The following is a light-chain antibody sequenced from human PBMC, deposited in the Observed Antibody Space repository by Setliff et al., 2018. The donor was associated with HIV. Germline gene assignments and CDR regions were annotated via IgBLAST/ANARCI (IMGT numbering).Light chain of an antibody. CDR1: SFNIGSST. J-gene: IGLJ1*01. Sequence: QSALTQPPSASGTPGQRVTISCSGSSFNIGSSTVNWYQQLPGTAPKLLIYSNNQRPSGVPDRFSGSKSGTSASLAISGLQSEDEADYYCAAWDDSLNGLYVFGTGTKVTVL. CDR3: AAWDDSLNGLYV. V-gene: IGLV1-44*01. CDR2: SNN.